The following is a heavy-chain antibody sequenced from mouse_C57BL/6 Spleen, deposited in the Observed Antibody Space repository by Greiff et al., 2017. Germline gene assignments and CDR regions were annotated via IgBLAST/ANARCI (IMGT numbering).Heavy chain of an antibody. D-gene: IGHD1-1*01. J-gene: IGHJ3*01. CDR2: IWGGGST. V-gene: IGHV2-9*01. CDR1: GFSLTSYG. CDR3: ALHYYGSSFAY. Sequence: VKLVESGPGLVAPSQSLSITCTVSGFSLTSYGVDWVRQPPGKGLEWLGVIWGGGSTNYNSALMSRLSISKDNSKSQVFLKMNSLQTDDTAMYYCALHYYGSSFAYWGQGTLVTVSA.